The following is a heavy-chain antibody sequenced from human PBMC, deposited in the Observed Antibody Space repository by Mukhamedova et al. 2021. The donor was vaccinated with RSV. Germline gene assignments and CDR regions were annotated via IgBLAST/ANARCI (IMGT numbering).Heavy chain of an antibody. V-gene: IGHV4-4*02. Sequence: GEIYHSGSTDYNPSLKSRVTISVDKSKNQFSLKLSSVTAADTAMYYCARVIIAVDGFYYGMDVWGQGTTVTVSS. CDR3: ARVIIAVDGFYYGMDV. D-gene: IGHD6-19*01. J-gene: IGHJ6*02. CDR2: IYHSGST.